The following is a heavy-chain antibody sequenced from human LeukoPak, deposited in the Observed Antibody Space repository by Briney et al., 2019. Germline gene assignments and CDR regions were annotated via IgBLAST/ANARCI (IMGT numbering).Heavy chain of an antibody. CDR2: ISYSSETT. CDR3: ARVARGNYYHFDS. CDR1: GFTFSSYA. D-gene: IGHD1-26*01. J-gene: IGHJ4*02. V-gene: IGHV3-48*04. Sequence: PGGSLRLSCAASGFTFSSYAMSWVRQAPGKGLEWVSYISYSSETTSYADSVKGRFTSSRDYAKKSLYLQMNSLRAEDTAVYFCARVARGNYYHFDSWGQGTLVTVSS.